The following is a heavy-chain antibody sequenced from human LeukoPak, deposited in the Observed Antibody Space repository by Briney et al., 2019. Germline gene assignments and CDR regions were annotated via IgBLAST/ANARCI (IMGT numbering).Heavy chain of an antibody. V-gene: IGHV3-49*04. CDR3: TRNYYGSGSYVDY. J-gene: IGHJ4*02. CDR1: GFTFGDYA. Sequence: GGSLRLSCTASGFTFGDYAMSWVRPAPGKGLEWVGFIRSKAYGGTTEYAASVKGRFTISRDDSKSIAYLQMNSLKTEDTAVYYCTRNYYGSGSYVDYWGQGTLVTVSS. CDR2: IRSKAYGGTT. D-gene: IGHD3-10*01.